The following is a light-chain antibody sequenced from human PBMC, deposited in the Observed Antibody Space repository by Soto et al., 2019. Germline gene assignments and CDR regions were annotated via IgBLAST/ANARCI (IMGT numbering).Light chain of an antibody. V-gene: IGLV2-11*01. CDR2: DVT. CDR3: CSYAGSYTFYV. CDR1: TDDVAYYNY. Sequence: QSALTQPRSVSGSPGQSVTISCTGTTDDVAYYNYVSWYQQHPGKAPKLIIYDVTKRPSGVPDRFSGSKSGNTASLTISGLRADDEADYYCCSYAGSYTFYVFGTGTKVTVL. J-gene: IGLJ1*01.